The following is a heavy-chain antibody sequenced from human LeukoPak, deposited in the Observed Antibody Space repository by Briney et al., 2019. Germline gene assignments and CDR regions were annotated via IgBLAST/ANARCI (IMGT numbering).Heavy chain of an antibody. CDR3: ARRGGGNLPIDY. CDR2: ISYNGLNT. Sequence: GGSLRLSCAASGFTFSDSAMDWVRQAPGKGLEWVSLISYNGLNTYYADSVKGRFTVSRDNSRNVMYLHMNSLRAEDTAVYYCARRGGGNLPIDYWGQGTLVTVSS. CDR1: GFTFSDSA. D-gene: IGHD4-23*01. V-gene: IGHV3-23*01. J-gene: IGHJ4*02.